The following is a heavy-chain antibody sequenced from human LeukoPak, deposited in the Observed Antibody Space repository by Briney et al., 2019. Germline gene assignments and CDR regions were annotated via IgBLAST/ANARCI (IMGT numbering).Heavy chain of an antibody. D-gene: IGHD6-19*01. CDR3: AKGRVVAGSKSLTYYWFDP. CDR2: INPNSGGT. V-gene: IGHV1-2*02. CDR1: GYAFTGYY. Sequence: ASVKVSCKASGYAFTGYYIHWVRQAPGPGLEWVGWINPNSGGTKYAQKFQGRVNMTRDTSINTAYMGLSRLRSDDTAVYYCAKGRVVAGSKSLTYYWFDPWGQGTLVTVSS. J-gene: IGHJ5*02.